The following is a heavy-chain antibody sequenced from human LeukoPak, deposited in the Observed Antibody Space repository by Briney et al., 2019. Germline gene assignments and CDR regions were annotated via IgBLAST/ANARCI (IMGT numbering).Heavy chain of an antibody. V-gene: IGHV3-74*01. J-gene: IGHJ4*02. D-gene: IGHD1-26*01. CDR1: GFTFSSYW. Sequence: GGSLRLSCAASGFTFSSYWMHWVRQAPGKGLVWVSRISKDGSSTYYADSVRGRFTISRDNAKNTLYLQMNSLRAEDTAVYYCARDEVGVGATHDYWGQGTLVTVSS. CDR3: ARDEVGVGATHDY. CDR2: ISKDGSST.